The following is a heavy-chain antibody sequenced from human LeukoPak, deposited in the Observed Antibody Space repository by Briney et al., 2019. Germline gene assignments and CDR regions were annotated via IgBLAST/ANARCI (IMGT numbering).Heavy chain of an antibody. J-gene: IGHJ4*02. CDR2: IYSGGST. D-gene: IGHD6-6*01. Sequence: HPSETLSLTCAVSGGSISSSNWWSWVRQPPGKGLEWVSLIYSGGSTYYADSVKGRFTISRDNSKNTMFLQMNSLRDEDTAVYYCARVIEARHFDYWGQGTLVTVSS. CDR1: GGSISSSNW. CDR3: ARVIEARHFDY. V-gene: IGHV3-66*01.